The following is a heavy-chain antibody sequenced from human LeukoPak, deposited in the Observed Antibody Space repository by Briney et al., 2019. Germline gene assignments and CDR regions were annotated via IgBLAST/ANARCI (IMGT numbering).Heavy chain of an antibody. CDR1: GYTFTSYG. CDR2: ISAYNGNT. Sequence: ASVKVSCKASGYTFTSYGISWVRQAPGQGLEWMGWISAYNGNTNYAQKLQGRVTMTTDTSTSTAYMELRSLRSDDTAVYYCAREGARWFGEFPRSDYWGQGTLVTVSS. D-gene: IGHD3-10*01. J-gene: IGHJ4*02. CDR3: AREGARWFGEFPRSDY. V-gene: IGHV1-18*04.